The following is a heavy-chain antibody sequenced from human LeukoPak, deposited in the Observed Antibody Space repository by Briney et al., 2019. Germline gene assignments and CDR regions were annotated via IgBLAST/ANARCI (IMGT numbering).Heavy chain of an antibody. Sequence: GGSLRLSCAASGFTFSSYAMHWVRQAPGKGLEWVAVISYDGSNKYYADSVKGRFTISRDNSKNTLYLQMNSLRAEDTAVYYCASRDLFLGFSRWGQGTLVTVSS. D-gene: IGHD3-10*01. J-gene: IGHJ4*02. CDR2: ISYDGSNK. CDR1: GFTFSSYA. CDR3: ASRDLFLGFSR. V-gene: IGHV3-30-3*01.